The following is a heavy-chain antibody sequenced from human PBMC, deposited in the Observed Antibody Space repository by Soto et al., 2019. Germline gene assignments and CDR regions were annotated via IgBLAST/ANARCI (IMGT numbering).Heavy chain of an antibody. V-gene: IGHV4-39*01. J-gene: IGHJ6*02. CDR3: ARQDRSSWYRLYYGMDV. Sequence: QLQLQESGPGLVKPSETLSLTCTVSGGSISSSSYYWGWIRQPPGKGLEWIGSIYYSGSTYYNPSLKSRVTISVDTSKNQFSLKLSSVTAADTAVYYCARQDRSSWYRLYYGMDVWGQGTTVTVSS. CDR2: IYYSGST. D-gene: IGHD6-13*01. CDR1: GGSISSSSYY.